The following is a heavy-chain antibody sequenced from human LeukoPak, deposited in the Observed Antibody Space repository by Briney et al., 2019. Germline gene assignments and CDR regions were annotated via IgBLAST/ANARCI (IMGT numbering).Heavy chain of an antibody. Sequence: SETLSLTCTVSGGSISSYYWSWIRQPPGKGLEWIGYIYYSGSTNYNPSLKSRVTISVDTSKNQFSLKLSSVTAADTAVYYCATRSWQGDFDYWGQGTLVTVSS. CDR1: GGSISSYY. V-gene: IGHV4-59*01. CDR2: IYYSGST. D-gene: IGHD6-13*01. J-gene: IGHJ4*02. CDR3: ATRSWQGDFDY.